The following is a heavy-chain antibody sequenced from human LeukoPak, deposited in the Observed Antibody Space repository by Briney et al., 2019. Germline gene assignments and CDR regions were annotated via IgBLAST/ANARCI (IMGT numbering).Heavy chain of an antibody. CDR2: MSTSGNTK. V-gene: IGHV3-30-3*01. CDR3: AKDSSSSAFYYFDY. CDR1: GFIFTNFP. D-gene: IGHD3-22*01. J-gene: IGHJ4*02. Sequence: GGSLRLSCAASGFIFTNFPLHWVRQTPDKRLECVAVMSTSGNTKYYADSVKGRFTISRDNAKKSLYLQMNSLGAEDTALYYCAKDSSSSAFYYFDYWGQGTLVTVSS.